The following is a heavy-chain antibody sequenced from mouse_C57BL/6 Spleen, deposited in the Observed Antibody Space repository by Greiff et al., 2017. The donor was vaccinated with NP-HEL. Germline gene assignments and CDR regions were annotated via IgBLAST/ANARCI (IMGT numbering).Heavy chain of an antibody. CDR3: AGGYYGSSYDWYFDV. V-gene: IGHV1-54*01. D-gene: IGHD1-1*01. J-gene: IGHJ1*03. CDR1: GYAFTNYL. CDR2: INPGSGGT. Sequence: VQLQQSGAELVRPGTSVKVSCKASGYAFTNYLIEWVKQRPGQGLEWIGVINPGSGGTNYNEKFKGKATLTADKSSSTAYMQLSSLTSEDSAVYFCAGGYYGSSYDWYFDVWGTGTTVTVSS.